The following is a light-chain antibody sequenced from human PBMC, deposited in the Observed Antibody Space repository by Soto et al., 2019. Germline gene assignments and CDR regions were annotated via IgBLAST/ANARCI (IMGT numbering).Light chain of an antibody. CDR3: QQYSSSPLT. V-gene: IGKV3-20*01. J-gene: IGKJ4*01. CDR2: GAS. Sequence: EIVLTQSPGTLCLSPGERATLSCRTRQSVRSSHLAWYQQKPGQAPRLLIYGASSRATGIPDRFSGSGSGTDFTLTISRLEPEDFAVYHCQQYSSSPLTFGGGTKVEIK. CDR1: QSVRSSH.